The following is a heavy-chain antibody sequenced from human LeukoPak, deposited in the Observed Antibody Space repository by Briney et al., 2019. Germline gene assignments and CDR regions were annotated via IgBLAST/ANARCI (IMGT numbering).Heavy chain of an antibody. CDR3: AKSLRRYCSGGSCPYGMDV. D-gene: IGHD2-15*01. V-gene: IGHV3-30*18. Sequence: PGRSLRLSCAASGFTFSSYAIHWVRQAPGKGLEWVAVISYDGSNKYYADSVKGRFTTSRDNSKNTLYLQMNSLRAEDTAVYYCAKSLRRYCSGGSCPYGMDVWGQGTTVTVSS. CDR2: ISYDGSNK. J-gene: IGHJ6*02. CDR1: GFTFSSYA.